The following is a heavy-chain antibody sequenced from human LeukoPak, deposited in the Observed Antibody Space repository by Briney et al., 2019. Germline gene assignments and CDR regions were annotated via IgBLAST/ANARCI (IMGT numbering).Heavy chain of an antibody. CDR3: VRIVPYKYGYVDY. Sequence: SETLSLTCTVSGGSINNYYWIWIRQPPGKGLEWIGYIYYSGSTTYNPSLKSRVTISLDTSKNQFSLKLESVTAADTAVYYCVRIVPYKYGYVDYWGQGTLVTVSS. CDR2: IYYSGST. J-gene: IGHJ4*02. D-gene: IGHD5-18*01. CDR1: GGSINNYY. V-gene: IGHV4-59*01.